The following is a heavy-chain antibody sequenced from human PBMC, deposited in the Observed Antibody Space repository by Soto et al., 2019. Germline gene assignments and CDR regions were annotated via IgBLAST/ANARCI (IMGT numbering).Heavy chain of an antibody. Sequence: PGESLKISCKGSGYSFTNYWIAWVRQATGQGLEWMGWMNPNSGNTGYAQKFQGRVTMTRNTSISTAYMELSSLRSEDTAVYYCAREFDPWGQGTLVTVSS. J-gene: IGHJ5*02. V-gene: IGHV1-8*02. CDR1: GYSFTNYW. CDR2: MNPNSGNT. CDR3: AREFDP.